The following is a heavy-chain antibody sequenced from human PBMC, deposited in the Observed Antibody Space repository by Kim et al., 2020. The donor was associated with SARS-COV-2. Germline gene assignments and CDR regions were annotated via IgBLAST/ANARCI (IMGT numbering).Heavy chain of an antibody. J-gene: IGHJ3*02. CDR3: AVLYSSGWTDAFDI. CDR1: GFTFSSYS. D-gene: IGHD6-19*01. V-gene: IGHV3-21*01. CDR2: ISSSSSYI. Sequence: GGSLRLSCAASGFTFSSYSMNWVRQAPGKGLEWVSSISSSSSYIYYADSVKGRFTISRDNAKNSLYLQMNSLRAEDTAVYYCAVLYSSGWTDAFDIWGQGTMVTVSS.